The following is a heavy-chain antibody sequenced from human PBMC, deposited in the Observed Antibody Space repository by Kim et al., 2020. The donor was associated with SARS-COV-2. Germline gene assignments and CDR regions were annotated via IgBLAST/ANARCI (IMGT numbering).Heavy chain of an antibody. CDR3: TRFCSSTSCYSYGMDV. V-gene: IGHV3-73*01. Sequence: SVKGRFTISRDDSKNTAYLQMNSLKTEDTAVYYCTRFCSSTSCYSYGMDVWGQGTTVTVSS. J-gene: IGHJ6*02. D-gene: IGHD2-2*01.